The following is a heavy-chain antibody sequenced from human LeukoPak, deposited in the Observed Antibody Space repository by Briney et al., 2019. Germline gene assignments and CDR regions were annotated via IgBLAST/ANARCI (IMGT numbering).Heavy chain of an antibody. Sequence: PGGSLRLSCSASGFSFSDYDMNWVRQAPGKGLEWVSAISGRSSHIYYGESVKGRFTISRDNAKNSLYLQMDSLRVEDTAVYYCGRAFPPLRTSSAGDLWGQGTLVIVSS. CDR1: GFSFSDYD. V-gene: IGHV3-21*01. CDR2: ISGRSSHI. J-gene: IGHJ1*01. CDR3: GRAFPPLRTSSAGDL. D-gene: IGHD3-16*01.